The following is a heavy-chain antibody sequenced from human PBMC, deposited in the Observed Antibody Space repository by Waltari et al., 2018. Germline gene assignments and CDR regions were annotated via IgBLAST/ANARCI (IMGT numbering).Heavy chain of an antibody. D-gene: IGHD5-12*01. CDR1: GGSISSGSYY. CDR2: SYTSGST. J-gene: IGHJ4*02. Sequence: QVQLQESGPGLVKPSQTLSLTCTGSGGSISSGSYYWSWIRQPAGKGLEWIGDSYTSGSTNYIPSLKSRVTISVDTSKNQFSLKLSSVTAADTAVYYCARDKYSGYVDTVDYWGQGTLVTVSS. V-gene: IGHV4-61*09. CDR3: ARDKYSGYVDTVDY.